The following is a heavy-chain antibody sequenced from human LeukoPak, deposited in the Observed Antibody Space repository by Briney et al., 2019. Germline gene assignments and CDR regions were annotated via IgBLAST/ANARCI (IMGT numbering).Heavy chain of an antibody. Sequence: PGGSLRLSCAAPGFTFSNYGMAWFRQAPGKGLEWVSTISGSGGSTYYADSVKGRFTISRDNSKNTLYVQMNRLRAEDTAVYYCAKGRDADWGQGTLVTVSS. J-gene: IGHJ4*02. V-gene: IGHV3-23*01. CDR2: ISGSGGST. CDR3: AKGRDAD. D-gene: IGHD6-25*01. CDR1: GFTFSNYG.